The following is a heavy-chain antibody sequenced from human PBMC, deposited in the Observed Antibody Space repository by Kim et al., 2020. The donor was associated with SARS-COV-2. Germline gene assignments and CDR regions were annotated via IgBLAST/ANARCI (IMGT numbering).Heavy chain of an antibody. Sequence: SETLSLTCTVSGGSISSGGYYWSWIRQHPGKGLEWIGYIYYSGSTYYNPSLKSRVTISVDTSKNQFSLKLSSVTAADTAVYYCARLYLELDYFDYWGQGTLVTVSS. V-gene: IGHV4-31*03. CDR3: ARLYLELDYFDY. J-gene: IGHJ4*02. D-gene: IGHD1-7*01. CDR1: GGSISSGGYY. CDR2: IYYSGST.